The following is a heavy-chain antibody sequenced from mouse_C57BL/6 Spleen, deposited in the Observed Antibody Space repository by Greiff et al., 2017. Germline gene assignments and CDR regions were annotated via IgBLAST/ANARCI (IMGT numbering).Heavy chain of an antibody. V-gene: IGHV1-72*01. J-gene: IGHJ3*01. D-gene: IGHD2-4*01. CDR2: IDPNSGGT. Sequence: QVQLQQPGAELVKPGASVKLSCKASGYTFTSYWMPWVKQRPGRGLEWIGRIDPNSGGTKYNEKFKSKATLTVDKPSSTAYMQLSSLTSEDSAVYYGARAEESIYYDYPFAYWGQGTLVTVSA. CDR3: ARAEESIYYDYPFAY. CDR1: GYTFTSYW.